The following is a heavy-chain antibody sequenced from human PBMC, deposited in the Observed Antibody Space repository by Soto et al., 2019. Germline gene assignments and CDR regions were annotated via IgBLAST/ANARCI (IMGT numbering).Heavy chain of an antibody. J-gene: IGHJ3*02. V-gene: IGHV2-5*02. Sequence: SGPTLVNPTQTLTLTCTFSGFSLSTSGVGVGWIRQPPGKALEWLSLIYWEDDKRYSPSMKSRLTITKDTSKNHVVLTMPNMDPVDTAPYYCAHRRGAARPGDAFDIWGQGTMVTVSS. CDR3: AHRRGAARPGDAFDI. CDR1: GFSLSTSGVG. CDR2: IYWEDDK. D-gene: IGHD6-6*01.